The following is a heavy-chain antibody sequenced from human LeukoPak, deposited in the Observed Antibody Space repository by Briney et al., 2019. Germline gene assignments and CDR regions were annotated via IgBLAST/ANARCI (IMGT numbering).Heavy chain of an antibody. D-gene: IGHD5-18*01. Sequence: SETLSLTCTVSGGSISSYYWSWIRQPAGKGLEWIGRIYTSGSTNYNPSLKSRVTMSVDTSKNQFSLKLSSVTAADTAVYYYARRGIYSYGYLGTQGRFDPWGQGTLVTVSS. CDR2: IYTSGST. V-gene: IGHV4-4*07. CDR1: GGSISSYY. J-gene: IGHJ5*02. CDR3: ARRGIYSYGYLGTQGRFDP.